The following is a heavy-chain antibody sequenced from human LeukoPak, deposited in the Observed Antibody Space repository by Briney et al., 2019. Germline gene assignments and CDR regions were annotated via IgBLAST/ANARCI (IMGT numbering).Heavy chain of an antibody. J-gene: IGHJ4*02. V-gene: IGHV3-53*01. D-gene: IGHD6-13*01. CDR2: IYSGGST. Sequence: PGGSLRLSCAASGFTVSSNYMSWVRQAPGKGLEWVSVIYSGGSTYYVDSVKGRFTISRDNSKNTLYLQMNSLRAEDTAVYYCAKAAAGYQFDYWGQGTLVTVSS. CDR1: GFTVSSNY. CDR3: AKAAAGYQFDY.